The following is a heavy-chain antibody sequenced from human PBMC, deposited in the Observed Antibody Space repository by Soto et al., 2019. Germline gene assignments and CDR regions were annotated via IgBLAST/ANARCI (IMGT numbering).Heavy chain of an antibody. Sequence: SLKVSCRASGSTFSTYAISWVRQAPGQGLEWMGGIIPIFGTANYAQKFQGRVTITADESTSTAYMELSSLRSEDTAVYYCARGHRNYDFWSGYLVWGQGTLVTVSS. CDR2: IIPIFGTA. CDR1: GSTFSTYA. J-gene: IGHJ4*02. V-gene: IGHV1-69*13. D-gene: IGHD3-3*01. CDR3: ARGHRNYDFWSGYLV.